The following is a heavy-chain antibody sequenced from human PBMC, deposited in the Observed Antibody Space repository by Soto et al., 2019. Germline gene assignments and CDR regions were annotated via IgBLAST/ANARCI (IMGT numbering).Heavy chain of an antibody. Sequence: QVQLQESGPGLVKPSGTLSLTCGVSGGSISSSNWWTWVRQAPGKGLEWIGEIFHSGSTNYNPSLKCRVTISVDKSKNQFSLKLSSVTAADTAVYFCAGVGGNYPAAWFDPWGQGTLVTVSS. CDR2: IFHSGST. V-gene: IGHV4-4*02. CDR1: GGSISSSNW. CDR3: AGVGGNYPAAWFDP. J-gene: IGHJ5*02. D-gene: IGHD1-26*01.